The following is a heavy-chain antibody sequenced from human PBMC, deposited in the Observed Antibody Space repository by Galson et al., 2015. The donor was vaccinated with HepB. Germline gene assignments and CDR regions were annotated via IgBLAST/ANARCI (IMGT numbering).Heavy chain of an antibody. D-gene: IGHD3-9*01. CDR1: GFKFTNYV. V-gene: IGHV3-33*06. Sequence: SLRLSCAASGFKFTNYVIHWVRQAPGKGLEWVAAIWYDATNEYCGDSVKGRFTISRDNSKNTLYLQMNSLRAEDTAVYYCAKDRVPRYLSYALDVWGQGTTVTVSS. J-gene: IGHJ6*02. CDR3: AKDRVPRYLSYALDV. CDR2: IWYDATNE.